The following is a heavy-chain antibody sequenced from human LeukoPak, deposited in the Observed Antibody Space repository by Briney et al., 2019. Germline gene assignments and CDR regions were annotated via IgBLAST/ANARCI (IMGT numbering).Heavy chain of an antibody. J-gene: IGHJ6*02. D-gene: IGHD6-6*01. V-gene: IGHV4-31*03. Sequence: KPSETLSLTCTVSGGSISSGGYSWSWIRQHPGKGLEWIGYIYYSGSTYYNPSLKSRVTISVDTSKNQFSLKLSSVTAADTAVYYCARDGEYSSSSFYYGMDVWDQGTTVTVSS. CDR1: GGSISSGGYS. CDR2: IYYSGST. CDR3: ARDGEYSSSSFYYGMDV.